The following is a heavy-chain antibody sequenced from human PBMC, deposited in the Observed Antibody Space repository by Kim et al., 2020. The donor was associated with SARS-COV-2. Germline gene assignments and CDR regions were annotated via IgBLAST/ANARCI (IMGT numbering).Heavy chain of an antibody. Sequence: SVKVSYKPSGGSFSSYSITWVRQAPGQGLEWMGRVIPMLGIANYAQNFKGRVTITADKSTNTAYMELGSLRYNDTAVYYCARASKDGGPQNDYWGQGTL. V-gene: IGHV1-69*04. CDR3: ARASKDGGPQNDY. J-gene: IGHJ4*02. CDR1: GGSFSSYS. D-gene: IGHD4-4*01. CDR2: VIPMLGIA.